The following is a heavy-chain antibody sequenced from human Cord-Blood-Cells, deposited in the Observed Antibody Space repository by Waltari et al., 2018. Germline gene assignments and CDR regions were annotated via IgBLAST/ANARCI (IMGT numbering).Heavy chain of an antibody. J-gene: IGHJ2*01. CDR3: ARHLLIAAAGLDWYFDL. Sequence: QVQLQQWGAGLLKPSETLSLTCAVYGGSFSGYYWSWIRQPPGKGLGWIGEINHSGSTNYTPALKSRVTISVDTAKNQFSLKLSSVTAADTAVYYCARHLLIAAAGLDWYFDLWGRGTLVTVSS. CDR1: GGSFSGYY. V-gene: IGHV4-34*01. CDR2: INHSGST. D-gene: IGHD6-13*01.